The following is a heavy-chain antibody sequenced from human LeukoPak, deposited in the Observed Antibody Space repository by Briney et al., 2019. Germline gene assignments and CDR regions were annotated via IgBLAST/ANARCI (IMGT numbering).Heavy chain of an antibody. D-gene: IGHD2-21*02. CDR1: GFTFSSYA. Sequence: GGSLRLSCAASGFTFSSYAMSWVRQAPGKGLEWVSAISGSGGSTYYADSVKGRFTISRDNSKNTLYLQMNSLRAEDTAVYYCAKSRRYCGGDCYHHYYFDYWGQGILVTVSS. J-gene: IGHJ4*02. V-gene: IGHV3-23*01. CDR3: AKSRRYCGGDCYHHYYFDY. CDR2: ISGSGGST.